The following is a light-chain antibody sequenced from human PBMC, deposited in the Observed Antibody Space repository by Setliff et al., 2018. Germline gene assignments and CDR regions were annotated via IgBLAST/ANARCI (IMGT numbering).Light chain of an antibody. CDR3: SSYTSSSTPYV. J-gene: IGLJ1*01. V-gene: IGLV2-14*01. CDR1: SSDVGGYNY. CDR2: DVS. Sequence: QPALAQPASVSGSPGQSITISCTGTSSDVGGYNYVSWYQQHPGKAPKLMIYDVSKRPSGVSNRFPGSKSGNTASLTISGLQAEDDADYYCSSYTSSSTPYVFGTGTKVTVL.